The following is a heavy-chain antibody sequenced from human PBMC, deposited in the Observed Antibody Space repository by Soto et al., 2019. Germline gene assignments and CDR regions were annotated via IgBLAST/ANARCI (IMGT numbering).Heavy chain of an antibody. CDR3: ARGGSSWYAHYYYYGMDV. D-gene: IGHD6-13*01. CDR1: GGTFSSYT. J-gene: IGHJ6*02. CDR2: IIPILGIA. Sequence: QVQLLQSGAEVKKPGSSVKVSCKASGGTFSSYTISWVRQAPGQGLEWMGRIIPILGIANYAQKFQGRVTITADKSTSTAYMELSSLRSEDTAVYYCARGGSSWYAHYYYYGMDVWGQGTTVTVSS. V-gene: IGHV1-69*02.